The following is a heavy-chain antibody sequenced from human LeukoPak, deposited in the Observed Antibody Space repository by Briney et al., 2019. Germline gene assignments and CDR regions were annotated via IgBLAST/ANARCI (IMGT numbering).Heavy chain of an antibody. CDR3: ARHKSGGIAVVPFDY. D-gene: IGHD6-19*01. Sequence: GESLKISCKGSGYRFTNYWIGWVRQMPGKGLEWMGIIYPGDSDTRYNPPFQGQVTISADKSISTAYLQWSSLKASDTAMYYCARHKSGGIAVVPFDYWGQGTLVTVSS. CDR1: GYRFTNYW. CDR2: IYPGDSDT. J-gene: IGHJ4*02. V-gene: IGHV5-51*01.